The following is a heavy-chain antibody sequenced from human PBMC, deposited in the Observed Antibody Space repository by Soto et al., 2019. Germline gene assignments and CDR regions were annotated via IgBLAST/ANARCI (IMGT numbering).Heavy chain of an antibody. CDR1: GGSFSGYY. J-gene: IGHJ3*01. CDR3: ARGECSSVYCFTRWALDF. D-gene: IGHD2-2*01. Sequence: QVQLQQWGAGLLKPSETLSLTCEVHGGSFSGYYWTWIRQTPGKGLEWIGEISHSGTTNYQPSLTGRFTISADPSKKQCSLNLTSVTAADSGVYYCARGECSSVYCFTRWALDFWGQGTVVTVSS. CDR2: ISHSGTT. V-gene: IGHV4-34*01.